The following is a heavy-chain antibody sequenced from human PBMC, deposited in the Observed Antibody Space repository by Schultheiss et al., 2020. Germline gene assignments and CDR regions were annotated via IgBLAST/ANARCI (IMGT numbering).Heavy chain of an antibody. D-gene: IGHD2-21*02. Sequence: AETLSLTCTVSGGSISSYYWSWIRQPPGKGLEWIGSIFYSGSTNYNPSLKSRVTISVDKSKNQFSLKLSSVTAADTAVYYCARQGGDLAVIPGATNWFDTWGQGCLVTVPS. CDR3: ARQGGDLAVIPGATNWFDT. CDR2: IFYSGST. CDR1: GGSISSYY. V-gene: IGHV4-59*08. J-gene: IGHJ5*02.